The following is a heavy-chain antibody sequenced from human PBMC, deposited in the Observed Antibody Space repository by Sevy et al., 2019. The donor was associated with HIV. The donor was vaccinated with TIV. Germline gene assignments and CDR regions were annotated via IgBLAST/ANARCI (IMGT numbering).Heavy chain of an antibody. V-gene: IGHV3-21*01. Sequence: GGSLRLPCAASGFTFSSYIMNWVRQAPGKGLEWVSSISSSSSYIYYADSVKGRFTISRDNAKNSLYLQMNSLRAEDTAVYYCARDRGATFGVVPLGYYYGMDVWGQGTTVTVSS. CDR2: ISSSSSYI. CDR1: GFTFSSYI. CDR3: ARDRGATFGVVPLGYYYGMDV. D-gene: IGHD3-3*01. J-gene: IGHJ6*02.